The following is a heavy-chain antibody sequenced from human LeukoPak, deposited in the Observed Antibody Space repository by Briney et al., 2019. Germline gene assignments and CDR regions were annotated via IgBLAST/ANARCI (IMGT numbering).Heavy chain of an antibody. V-gene: IGHV4-59*01. CDR3: ARAKAVGATTRGVDFDY. Sequence: SETLSLTCTVSGGSISTYYGNWIRQAPGKGLEWIGYIYYSGSTNYNPSLKSRVTISVDTSRNQFSLKLSSVTAADTAVYYCARAKAVGATTRGVDFDYWGQGTLVTVSS. J-gene: IGHJ4*02. CDR2: IYYSGST. CDR1: GGSISTYY. D-gene: IGHD1-26*01.